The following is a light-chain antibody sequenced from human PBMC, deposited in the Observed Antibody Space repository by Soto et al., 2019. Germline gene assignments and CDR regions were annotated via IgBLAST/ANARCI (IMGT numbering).Light chain of an antibody. CDR1: QNVNNW. Sequence: DIQMTQIPSAMSVSVGDRVIITCRASQNVNNWLAGYQHNPGKAPQLLIYDASFLESGIPSRFSDSGSGTEFALAINGIQSDDFATYFCQLYNTYWTFGPGTKVEVE. V-gene: IGKV1-5*01. CDR3: QLYNTYWT. CDR2: DAS. J-gene: IGKJ1*01.